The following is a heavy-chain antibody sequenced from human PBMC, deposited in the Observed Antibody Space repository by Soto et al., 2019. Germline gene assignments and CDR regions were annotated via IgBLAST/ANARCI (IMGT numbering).Heavy chain of an antibody. CDR1: GGTVASSHW. Sequence: SETLSLTCGVSGGTVASSHWWSWVRQSPGWGLEWIGNVYHTGDTNLNPSLQSRVTISVDKSNNQFSLRLNSLTAADTTVYFCAREIVTAGGNNYFDPWGPGXLVTVYS. CDR3: AREIVTAGGNNYFDP. V-gene: IGHV4-4*02. J-gene: IGHJ5*02. CDR2: VYHTGDT. D-gene: IGHD2-21*02.